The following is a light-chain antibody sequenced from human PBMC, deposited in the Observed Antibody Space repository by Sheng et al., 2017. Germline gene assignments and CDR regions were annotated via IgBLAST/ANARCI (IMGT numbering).Light chain of an antibody. V-gene: IGLV3-21*02. J-gene: IGLJ2*01. CDR2: DNR. CDR1: NVGSDV. CDR3: QVWDDNSDHVI. Sequence: YVLTQPPSVSVAPGQTAKITCGGSNVGSDVVHWYQQKSGQAPVLVVYDNRDRPSGIPERFSGSNSGNTATLTISRVEVGDDGDYYCQVWDDNSDHVIFGGGTKLTVL.